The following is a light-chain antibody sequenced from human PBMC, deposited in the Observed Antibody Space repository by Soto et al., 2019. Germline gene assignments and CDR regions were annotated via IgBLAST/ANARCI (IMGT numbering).Light chain of an antibody. CDR2: EVS. J-gene: IGLJ1*01. CDR3: CSYAGSSTYV. CDR1: SSDVGSYNL. V-gene: IGLV2-23*02. Sequence: QSALTQPASVSGSPGQSITISCTGTSSDVGSYNLVSWYQQHPGKAPKVMIYEVSKRPSGVSNRFSGSKFGNTASLTISGLQAHDEADYYCCSYAGSSTYVFGTGTKLTVL.